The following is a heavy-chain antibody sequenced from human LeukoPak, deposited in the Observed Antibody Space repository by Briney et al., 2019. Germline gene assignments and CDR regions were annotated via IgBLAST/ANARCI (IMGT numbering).Heavy chain of an antibody. CDR1: GGSISSLTYY. D-gene: IGHD6-19*01. J-gene: IGHJ4*02. Sequence: SETLSLTCTVSGGSISSLTYYWGWIRQPPGRGLEWIASIYYSGTTYYSPSLKSRVTISVNRSNNQFSLRLTSVTAADTAVYFCAGYSSGWSSGGGYWGQGALVTVSS. V-gene: IGHV4-39*01. CDR3: AGYSSGWSSGGGY. CDR2: IYYSGTT.